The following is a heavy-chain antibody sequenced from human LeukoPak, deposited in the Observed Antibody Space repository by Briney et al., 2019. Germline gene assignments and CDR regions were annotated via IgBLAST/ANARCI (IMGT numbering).Heavy chain of an antibody. D-gene: IGHD2-21*02. V-gene: IGHV1-18*01. CDR2: MSAYYGST. CDR1: GYTFTNYG. Sequence: EASVKVSCKTSGYTFTNYGVSWVRQAPGQGLEWVGWMSAYYGSTNYAQHFQGRVTLTTDTSTNTAYMELGSVRSGDTAVYYCARDRSSRAVGDSRTSDYWGQGTLVTVSS. CDR3: ARDRSSRAVGDSRTSDY. J-gene: IGHJ4*02.